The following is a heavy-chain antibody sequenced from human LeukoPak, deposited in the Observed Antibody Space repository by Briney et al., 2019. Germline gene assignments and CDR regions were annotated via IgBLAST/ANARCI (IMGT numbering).Heavy chain of an antibody. D-gene: IGHD2-15*01. CDR3: AKAGILNWFDP. CDR2: MNPSNGNT. CDR1: GYTFTSYD. J-gene: IGHJ5*02. Sequence: ASVKVSCKASGYTFTSYDINWVRQATGQGLEWMGWMNPSNGNTGYAQKFQGRVTMTRSTAIRTAYMELSSLRIDDTAVYYCAKAGILNWFDPWGQGTLVTVSS. V-gene: IGHV1-8*01.